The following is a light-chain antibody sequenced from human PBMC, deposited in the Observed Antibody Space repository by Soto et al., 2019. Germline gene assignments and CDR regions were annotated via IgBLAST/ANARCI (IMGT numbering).Light chain of an antibody. CDR2: GAS. CDR3: QQYGSSPGT. CDR1: QSVSSSY. J-gene: IGKJ1*01. Sequence: EIVLTHSPGTLSLSPGERATLCCRASQSVSSSYLAWYQQKPGQAPRLLIYGASSRATGIPDRFSGSGSGTDFTLTISRLEPEDFAVYYCQQYGSSPGTFGQGTKVELK. V-gene: IGKV3-20*01.